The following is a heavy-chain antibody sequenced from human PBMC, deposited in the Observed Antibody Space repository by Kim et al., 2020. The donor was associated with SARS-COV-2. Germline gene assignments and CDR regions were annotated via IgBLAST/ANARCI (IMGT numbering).Heavy chain of an antibody. CDR2: ISSSSSYT. CDR3: ARDRGEVIVTNPIDY. V-gene: IGHV3-11*05. CDR1: GFTFSDYY. Sequence: GGSLRLSCAASGFTFSDYYMSWIRQAPGKGLEWLSYISSSSSYTNYADSVKGRFTISRDNAKNSLYLQMNSRRAEDTAIYYCARDRGEVIVTNPIDYWGQGTLVTVSS. D-gene: IGHD2-21*01. J-gene: IGHJ4*02.